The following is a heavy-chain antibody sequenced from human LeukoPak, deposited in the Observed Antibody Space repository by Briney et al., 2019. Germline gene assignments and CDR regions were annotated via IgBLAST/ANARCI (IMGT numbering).Heavy chain of an antibody. V-gene: IGHV3-43*02. CDR1: GFTFGDYD. CDR2: IRADGATT. CDR3: ARDNTGSYEY. Sequence: PGGSLRLSCAASGFTFGDYDMHWVRQAPGKGLEWVSLIRADGATTRYTDSVKGRFTISRDNSKDSLYLQTNSLRTEDTALYYCARDNTGSYEYWGQGTLVTVSP. J-gene: IGHJ4*02. D-gene: IGHD1-26*01.